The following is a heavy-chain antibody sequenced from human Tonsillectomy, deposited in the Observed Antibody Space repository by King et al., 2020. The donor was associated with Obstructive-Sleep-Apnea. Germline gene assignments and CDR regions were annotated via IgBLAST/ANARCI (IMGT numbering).Heavy chain of an antibody. CDR1: GFTFDDYA. Sequence: QLVQSGGGLVQPGRSLRLSCAASGFTFDDYAMNWVRQAPGKGLEWVSGISWNGGSIGYADSVKGRFTISRDNARNSLYLQMNSLRAEDTAFYYCATQYSGNYLANRFDPWGQGTLVIVSS. J-gene: IGHJ5*02. CDR2: ISWNGGSI. V-gene: IGHV3-9*01. D-gene: IGHD1-26*01. CDR3: ATQYSGNYLANRFDP.